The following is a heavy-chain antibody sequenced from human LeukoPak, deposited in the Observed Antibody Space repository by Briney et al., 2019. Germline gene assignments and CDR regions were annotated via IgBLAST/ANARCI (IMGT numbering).Heavy chain of an antibody. CDR1: GGSISSGDYY. V-gene: IGHV4-30-4*08. J-gene: IGHJ4*02. CDR2: IYYSGST. Sequence: PSETLSLTCTVSGGSISSGDYYWSWIRQPPGKGLEWIGYIYYSGSTYYNPSRKSRVTISVDKSKYQFSLKLLAVTGAATDLYACARGYCSSTSCYFAYWGQGTLVTVSS. D-gene: IGHD2-2*01. CDR3: ARGYCSSTSCYFAY.